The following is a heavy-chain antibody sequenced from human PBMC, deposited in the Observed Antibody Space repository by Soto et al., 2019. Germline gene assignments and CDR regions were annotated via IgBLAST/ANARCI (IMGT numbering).Heavy chain of an antibody. CDR2: ISGSGGGT. D-gene: IGHD2-2*01. CDR3: AKSGCSSTTCSNRYFDY. Sequence: GGSLRVSCAAAGCSFIPYARIWVRTDTGKGLEWVSGISGSGGGTYYADFVKGRFTISRDNSKNTLYLQMNSLRAEDTAVYYCAKSGCSSTTCSNRYFDYWGRGTLVTVSS. J-gene: IGHJ4*02. V-gene: IGHV3-23*01. CDR1: GCSFIPYA.